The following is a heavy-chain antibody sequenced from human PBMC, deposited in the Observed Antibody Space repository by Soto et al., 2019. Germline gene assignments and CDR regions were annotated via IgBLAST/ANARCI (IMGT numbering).Heavy chain of an antibody. J-gene: IGHJ3*02. CDR1: GGSISSSSYY. D-gene: IGHD3-9*01. V-gene: IGHV4-39*01. CDR3: AHLPLTADAFDI. Sequence: SETLSLTCTVSGGSISSSSYYWGWIRQPPGKGLEWIGSIYYSGSTYYNPSLKSRVTISVDTSKNQFSLKLSSVTAADTAVYYCAHLPLTADAFDIWGQGTMVTVSS. CDR2: IYYSGST.